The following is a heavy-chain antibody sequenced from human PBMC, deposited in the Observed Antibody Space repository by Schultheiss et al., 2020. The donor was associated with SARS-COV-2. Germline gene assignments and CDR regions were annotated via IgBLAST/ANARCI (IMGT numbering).Heavy chain of an antibody. Sequence: SETLSLTCTVSGYSISSGYYWRWIRQTPGKGLEWSGEIKHSGSTNYNPSLKSRVTTSLDTSKTQFSLKLSSVTAADTAVYYCARMGGQWLAYYYFDFWGQGTLVTVSS. D-gene: IGHD6-19*01. CDR1: GYSISSGYY. J-gene: IGHJ4*02. CDR2: IKHSGST. V-gene: IGHV4-38-2*02. CDR3: ARMGGQWLAYYYFDF.